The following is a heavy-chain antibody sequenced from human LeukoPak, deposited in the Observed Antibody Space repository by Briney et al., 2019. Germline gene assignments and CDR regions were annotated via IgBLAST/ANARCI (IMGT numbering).Heavy chain of an antibody. Sequence: PSETLSLTCAVYGGSFSGYYWSWIRQPPGKGLEWIGEINHSGSTNYNPSLKSRVTISVDTSKNQFSLKLSSVTAADTAVYYCARKGVGATIDYWGQGTLVTVSS. J-gene: IGHJ4*02. V-gene: IGHV4-34*01. CDR1: GGSFSGYY. CDR3: ARKGVGATIDY. D-gene: IGHD1-26*01. CDR2: INHSGST.